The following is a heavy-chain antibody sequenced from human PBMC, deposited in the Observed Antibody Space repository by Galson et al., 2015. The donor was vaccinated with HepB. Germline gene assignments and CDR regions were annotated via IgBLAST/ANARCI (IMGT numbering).Heavy chain of an antibody. Sequence: SLRLSCAASGFTFSSYAMHWVRQAPGKGLEWVAVISYDGSNKYYADSVKGRFTISRDNSKNTLYLQMNSLRAEDTAVYYCARGADIVVVVAAFDYWGQGTLVTVSS. D-gene: IGHD2-15*01. CDR2: ISYDGSNK. V-gene: IGHV3-30-3*01. CDR1: GFTFSSYA. J-gene: IGHJ4*02. CDR3: ARGADIVVVVAAFDY.